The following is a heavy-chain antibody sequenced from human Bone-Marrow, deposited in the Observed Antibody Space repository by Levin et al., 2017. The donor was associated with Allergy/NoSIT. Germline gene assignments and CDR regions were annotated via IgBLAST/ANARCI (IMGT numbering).Heavy chain of an antibody. CDR1: GFTFSSYA. D-gene: IGHD3-10*01. Sequence: AGGSLRLSCAASGFTFSSYAMSWVRQAPGKGLEWVSSISDSGGNTYYAESVKGRFTISRDNSKNTLYLQMSSLRAEDTALYYCAHMVRGVNSPFDYWGQGTLVTVSS. V-gene: IGHV3-23*01. J-gene: IGHJ4*02. CDR3: AHMVRGVNSPFDY. CDR2: ISDSGGNT.